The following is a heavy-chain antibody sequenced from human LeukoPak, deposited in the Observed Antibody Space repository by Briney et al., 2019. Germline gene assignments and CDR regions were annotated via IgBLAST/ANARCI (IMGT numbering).Heavy chain of an antibody. D-gene: IGHD2-2*01. CDR2: IIPIFGTA. CDR3: ARDFAMKPQNWFDP. Sequence: ASVKVSCKASGGTFSSYAISWVRQAPGQGLEWMGGIIPIFGTANYAQKFQGRVTITADKSTSTAYMELSSLRSEDTAVYYCARDFAMKPQNWFDPWGQGTLVTVSS. CDR1: GGTFSSYA. V-gene: IGHV1-69*06. J-gene: IGHJ5*02.